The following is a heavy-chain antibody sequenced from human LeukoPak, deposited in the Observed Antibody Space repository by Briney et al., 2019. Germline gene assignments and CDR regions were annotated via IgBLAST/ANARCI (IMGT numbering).Heavy chain of an antibody. CDR2: ISGSSGII. D-gene: IGHD5-12*01. V-gene: IGHV3-48*01. CDR3: AKDSGYDDEFDY. Sequence: GGSLRLSCAASGFTFNTYTMNWVRQAPGKGLEWVSYISGSSGIIDYADSVRGRFTISRDNAKNSLYLQMNSLRAEDTALYYCAKDSGYDDEFDYWGREPWSPSPQ. CDR1: GFTFNTYT. J-gene: IGHJ4*02.